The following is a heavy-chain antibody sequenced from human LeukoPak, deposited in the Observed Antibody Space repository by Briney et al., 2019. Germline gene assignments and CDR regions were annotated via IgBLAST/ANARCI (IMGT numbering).Heavy chain of an antibody. CDR1: GGSISSGSYY. CDR2: IYTSGST. CDR3: ARAPYCSGGSCYMNWFDP. D-gene: IGHD2-15*01. V-gene: IGHV4-61*02. J-gene: IGHJ5*02. Sequence: PSETLSLTCTVSGGSISSGSYYWSWIRQPAGKGLEWIGRIYTSGSTNYNPSLKSRVTISVDTSKNQFSLKLSSVTAADTAVYYCARAPYCSGGSCYMNWFDPWGQGTLVTVSS.